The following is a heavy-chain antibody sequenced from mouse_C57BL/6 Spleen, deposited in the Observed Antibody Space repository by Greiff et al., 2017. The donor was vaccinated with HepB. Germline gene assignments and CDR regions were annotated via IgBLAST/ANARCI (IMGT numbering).Heavy chain of an antibody. CDR2: IYPGDGDT. D-gene: IGHD1-1*01. CDR3: ARAGDYYCSSVFDY. Sequence: VQLQQSGPELVKPGASVKISCKASGYAFSSSWMNWVKQRPGKGLEWIGRIYPGDGDTNYNGKFKGKATLTADKSSSTAYMQLSSLTSEDSAVYFCARAGDYYCSSVFDYWGQGTTLTVSS. CDR1: GYAFSSSW. V-gene: IGHV1-82*01. J-gene: IGHJ2*01.